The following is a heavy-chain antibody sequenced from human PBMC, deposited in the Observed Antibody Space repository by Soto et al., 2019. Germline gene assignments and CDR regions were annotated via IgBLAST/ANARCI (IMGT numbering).Heavy chain of an antibody. Sequence: GASVKVSCKASGGTFSSYAISWVRQAPGQGLEWMGGIIPIFGTANYAQKFQGRVTITADESTSTAYMELSSLRSEDTAVYYCARRRSRALGHSSGWGMSYDYWGQGTLVTVSS. CDR3: ARRRSRALGHSSGWGMSYDY. J-gene: IGHJ4*02. V-gene: IGHV1-69*13. CDR2: IIPIFGTA. D-gene: IGHD6-19*01. CDR1: GGTFSSYA.